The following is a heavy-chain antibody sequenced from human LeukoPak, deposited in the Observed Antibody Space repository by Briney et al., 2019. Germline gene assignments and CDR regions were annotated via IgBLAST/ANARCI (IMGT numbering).Heavy chain of an antibody. CDR2: IYYSGST. CDR3: ARHLWWSGYSLDY. Sequence: PSETLSLTCTVSGGSISSSSYYWGWIRQPPGKGLEWIGSIYYSGSTYYNPSLKSRVTISVDTSKNQFSLKLSSVTAADTAVYYCARHLWWSGYSLDYWGQGTLVTVSS. D-gene: IGHD3-3*01. J-gene: IGHJ4*02. V-gene: IGHV4-39*01. CDR1: GGSISSSSYY.